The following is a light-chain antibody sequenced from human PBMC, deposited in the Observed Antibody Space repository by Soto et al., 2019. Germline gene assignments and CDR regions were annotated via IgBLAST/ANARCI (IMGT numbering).Light chain of an antibody. CDR1: QTISSW. J-gene: IGKJ1*01. V-gene: IGKV1-5*03. CDR2: KAS. CDR3: QHYNSYSEA. Sequence: IQMHPSPSTLSGSVGDRVNIPFRASQTISSWLAWYQQKPGKAPKLLIYKASTLKSGVPSRFSGSGSGTEFTLTISSLQPDDFATYYCQHYNSYSEAFGQGTKVDIK.